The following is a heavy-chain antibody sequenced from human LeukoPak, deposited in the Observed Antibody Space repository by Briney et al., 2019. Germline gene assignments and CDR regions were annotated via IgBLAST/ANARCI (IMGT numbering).Heavy chain of an antibody. J-gene: IGHJ4*02. V-gene: IGHV3-33*01. CDR1: GFTFSTYG. CDR2: IWYDGNNE. CDR3: ARNEMATITINYTFDY. D-gene: IGHD5-24*01. Sequence: PGNSLRLSCAASGFTFSTYGMHWVRQAPGKGLEGVALIWYDGNNEYYADSVKGRFTISRDNSKNTLFLQMNSLRAEDTAVYYCARNEMATITINYTFDYWGQGTLVTVSS.